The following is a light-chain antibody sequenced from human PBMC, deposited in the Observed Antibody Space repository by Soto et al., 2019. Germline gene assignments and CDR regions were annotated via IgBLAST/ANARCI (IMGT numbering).Light chain of an antibody. CDR3: ETWDSNTRV. J-gene: IGLJ1*01. Sequence: QLVLTQSSSASAYLGSSVKLTCTLSSGHSSYVIAWHQQPPGKAPRYLMNLEGSGTYNKGSGVPDRFSGSSSGADRYLIISNLQFEDEADYYCETWDSNTRVFGTGTKLTVL. CDR1: SGHSSYV. CDR2: LEGSGTY. V-gene: IGLV4-60*02.